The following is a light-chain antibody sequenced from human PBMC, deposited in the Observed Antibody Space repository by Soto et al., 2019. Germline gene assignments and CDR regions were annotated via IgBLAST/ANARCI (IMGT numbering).Light chain of an antibody. J-gene: IGLJ2*01. CDR2: NVS. Sequence: QPVLTQPASVSGSPGQSITISCTGTSSDVGGYDYVSWYQQHPGKAPKLMIYNVSNRPSGVSDRFSGSKSGNTASLTISGLQAEDEDDYYCSSYTSSSTVVFGGGTKVTVL. V-gene: IGLV2-14*01. CDR3: SSYTSSSTVV. CDR1: SSDVGGYDY.